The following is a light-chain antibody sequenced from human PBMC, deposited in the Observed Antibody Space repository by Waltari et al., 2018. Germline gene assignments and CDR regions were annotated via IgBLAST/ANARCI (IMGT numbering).Light chain of an antibody. CDR1: SSNIGAGYE. V-gene: IGLV1-40*01. J-gene: IGLJ2*01. CDR3: QSYDSSLSVV. Sequence: QSVLTQPPSVSGAPGQRVTISCPGSSSNIGAGYEVHWYQQLPGTVPKLLIYGNSNRPSGVPDRVSGSKSGTSASLAITGLQAEDEADYYCQSYDSSLSVVFGGGTKLTVL. CDR2: GNS.